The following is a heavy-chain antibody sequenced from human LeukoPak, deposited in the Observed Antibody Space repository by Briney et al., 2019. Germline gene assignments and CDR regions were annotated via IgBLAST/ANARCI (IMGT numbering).Heavy chain of an antibody. V-gene: IGHV3-21*01. CDR3: ARDARVLAVAGTDY. CDR1: GITFSSYA. Sequence: GGSLRLSCAASGITFSSYAMSWVRQAPGKGLEWVSSISSSSSYIYYADSVKGRFTISRDNAKNSLYLQMNSLRAEDTAVYYCARDARVLAVAGTDYWGQGTLVTVSS. J-gene: IGHJ4*02. CDR2: ISSSSSYI. D-gene: IGHD6-19*01.